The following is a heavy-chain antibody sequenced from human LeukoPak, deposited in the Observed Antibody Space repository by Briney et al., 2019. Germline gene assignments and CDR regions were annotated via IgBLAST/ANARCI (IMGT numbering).Heavy chain of an antibody. V-gene: IGHV1-18*01. D-gene: IGHD3-22*01. CDR1: GYTFTSYG. Sequence: ASVKVSCKASGYTFTSYGISWVRQAPGQGLEWMGWISAYNGNTNYAQKLQGRVTMTTDISTSTAYMELRSLRTDDTAVYYCARERPEYYYDYKGSYCFDYWGQGTLATVSS. J-gene: IGHJ4*02. CDR2: ISAYNGNT. CDR3: ARERPEYYYDYKGSYCFDY.